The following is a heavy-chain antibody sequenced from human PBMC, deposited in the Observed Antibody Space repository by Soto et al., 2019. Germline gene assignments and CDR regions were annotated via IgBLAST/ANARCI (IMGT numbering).Heavy chain of an antibody. CDR1: GGSLSSYY. CDR2: IYYSGST. V-gene: IGHV4-59*08. CDR3: ARHVANGFTFDV. D-gene: IGHD2-21*01. J-gene: IGHJ2*01. Sequence: QVQLQESGPGLVKPSETLSLTCTVSGGSLSSYYWSWIRQPPGKGLEWIGYIYYSGSTKYNPSLKTRVTISADTSKNQFSLKLTSVTAADTAMYYCARHVANGFTFDVWGRGTLVTVSS.